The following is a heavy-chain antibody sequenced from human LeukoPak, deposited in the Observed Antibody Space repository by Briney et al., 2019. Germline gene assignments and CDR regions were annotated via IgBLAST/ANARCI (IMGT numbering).Heavy chain of an antibody. J-gene: IGHJ4*02. CDR1: GFTSDDYG. CDR3: ARGGGYGDYPRYSDY. V-gene: IGHV3-20*04. CDR2: INWNGGST. D-gene: IGHD4-17*01. Sequence: PWGSLRLSCAASGFTSDDYGMSWVRQAPGKGGRGVPGINWNGGSTGYADTVQGRFTISRDNAKNSLYLQMDSLRAEDTGLYYCARGGGYGDYPRYSDYWGQGTLVTVSS.